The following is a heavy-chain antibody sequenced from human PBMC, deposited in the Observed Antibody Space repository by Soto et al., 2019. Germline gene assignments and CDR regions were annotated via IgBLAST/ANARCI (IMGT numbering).Heavy chain of an antibody. J-gene: IGHJ4*02. V-gene: IGHV4-39*01. CDR2: IYYSGGT. CDR3: ARRLRRIAAAGPSTGVGYFDY. Sequence: SETMSLTCTVSGGSLSSSSYYWGWIRHPPGKGLEWIGSIYYSGGTYYNPSLKSRVTISVDTSKNQFSLKLSSVTAADTAVYYCARRLRRIAAAGPSTGVGYFDYWGQGTLVTVSS. D-gene: IGHD6-13*01. CDR1: GGSLSSSSYY.